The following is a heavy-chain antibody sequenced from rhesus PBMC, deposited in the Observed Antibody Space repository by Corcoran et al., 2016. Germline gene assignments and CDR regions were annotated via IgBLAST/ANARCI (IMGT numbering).Heavy chain of an antibody. CDR2: ISGSSRKT. V-gene: IGHV3-37*01. D-gene: IGHD1-20*01. CDR3: ARDGIAGTTYLDY. Sequence: EVQLVESGGGLVQPGGSLRLSCAASGFTFRDHYMDWVRQAPGKGLEWVASISGSSRKTYDPDSVKGRFTISRDNAKNTLYLQMNSPRAEDTAVYYCARDGIAGTTYLDYWGQGVLVTVSS. CDR1: GFTFRDHY. J-gene: IGHJ4*01.